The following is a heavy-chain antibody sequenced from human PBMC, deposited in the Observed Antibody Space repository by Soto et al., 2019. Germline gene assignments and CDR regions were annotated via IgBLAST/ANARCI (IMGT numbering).Heavy chain of an antibody. CDR3: ASGKFGTHFFDY. D-gene: IGHD3-10*01. V-gene: IGHV1-69*13. Sequence: ASVKVSCKASGGSFRTVPFSWVRQAPGQGLEWMGGITPVFGTANYAQKFQGRVTITADESTTTAYMELNSLRYEDTAIYFCASGKFGTHFFDYWGQGTQVTVSS. CDR2: ITPVFGTA. J-gene: IGHJ4*02. CDR1: GGSFRTVP.